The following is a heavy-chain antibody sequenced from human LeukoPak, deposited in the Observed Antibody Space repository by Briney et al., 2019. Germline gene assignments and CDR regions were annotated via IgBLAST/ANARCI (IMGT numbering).Heavy chain of an antibody. J-gene: IGHJ5*02. CDR1: GGSFSGYY. V-gene: IGHV4-34*01. D-gene: IGHD3-10*01. Sequence: SETLSLTCAVYGGSFSGYYWSWIRQPPGKGLEWIGEINHSGSTNYNPSLKSRVTISVGTSKNQFSLKLSSVTAADTAVYYCARAGHFGGSGIIWFDPWGQGTLVTVSS. CDR3: ARAGHFGGSGIIWFDP. CDR2: INHSGST.